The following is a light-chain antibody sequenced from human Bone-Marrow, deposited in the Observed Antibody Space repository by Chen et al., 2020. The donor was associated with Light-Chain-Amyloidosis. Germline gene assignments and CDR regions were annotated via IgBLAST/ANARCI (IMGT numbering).Light chain of an antibody. J-gene: IGLJ2*01. CDR2: DVS. CDR3: SSYTSSTTVV. CDR1: SSDVGAYNF. Sequence: QSALTQPASVSGSPGQSITISCTGTSSDVGAYNFVSWYQQHPGKAPKLMIYDVSNRPSGVSTRFSGSKSGNPASLTISGLQAEDEADYYCSSYTSSTTVVFGGGTKLTVL. V-gene: IGLV2-14*01.